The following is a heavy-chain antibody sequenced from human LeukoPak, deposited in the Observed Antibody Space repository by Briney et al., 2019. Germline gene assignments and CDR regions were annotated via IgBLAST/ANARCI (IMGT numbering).Heavy chain of an antibody. CDR3: VKGGGYPTYYFDY. J-gene: IGHJ4*02. CDR1: GGSISSYY. D-gene: IGHD2-15*01. Sequence: PSETLSLTCTVSGGSISSYYWSWIRQPPGKGLEWIGYIYYSGSTNYNPSLKSRVTISVDTSKNQFSLKLSSVTAADTAVYYCVKGGGYPTYYFDYGGREPLVPVS. CDR2: IYYSGST. V-gene: IGHV4-59*01.